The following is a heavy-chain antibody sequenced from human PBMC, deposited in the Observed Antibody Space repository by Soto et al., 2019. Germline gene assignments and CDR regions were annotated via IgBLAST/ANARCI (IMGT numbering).Heavy chain of an antibody. D-gene: IGHD3-22*01. J-gene: IGHJ4*02. CDR2: IYFGGRS. CDR1: GDYISSGGDY. CDR3: ARVYYDSSGFFTLGNY. V-gene: IGHV4-31*03. Sequence: TLSLTCTGSGDYISSGGDYRGWIRQHPGKGLEGIVYIYFGGRSYYNPSFESRVTISVDTSQNQFSLKLSSVTAADTAVYYCARVYYDSSGFFTLGNYWGQGTLVTVSS.